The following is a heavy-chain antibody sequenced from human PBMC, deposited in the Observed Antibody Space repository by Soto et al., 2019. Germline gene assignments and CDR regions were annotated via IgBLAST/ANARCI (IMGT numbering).Heavy chain of an antibody. CDR1: GYTFTSYG. V-gene: IGHV1-18*01. CDR3: ARASCSSTSCYGGY. CDR2: SSANNGNT. J-gene: IGHJ4*02. Sequence: QVQLVQSGAEVKKPGASVKVSCKASGYTFTSYGISWVRQAPGQGLEWMGWSSANNGNTNYAQKFQGRVTMTTDTSTSTAYMELRSLRSDDTAVYYCARASCSSTSCYGGYWGQGTLVTVSS. D-gene: IGHD2-2*01.